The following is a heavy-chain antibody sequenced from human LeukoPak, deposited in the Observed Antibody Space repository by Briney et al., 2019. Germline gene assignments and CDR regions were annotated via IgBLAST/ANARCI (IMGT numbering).Heavy chain of an antibody. Sequence: ASVKVSCKASGYTFTSFYIHWVRQAPGQGLEWMGIINPSGDSTSYAQNFQGRVTMTRDTSTSTVYMELSSLRSEDTAVYYCARVVEIYDGSAYYCYFDYWGQGTLVTVSS. J-gene: IGHJ4*02. CDR1: GYTFTSFY. D-gene: IGHD3-22*01. CDR3: ARVVEIYDGSAYYCYFDY. V-gene: IGHV1-46*01. CDR2: INPSGDST.